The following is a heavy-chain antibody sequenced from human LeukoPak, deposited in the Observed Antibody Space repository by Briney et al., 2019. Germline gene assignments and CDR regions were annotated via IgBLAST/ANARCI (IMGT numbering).Heavy chain of an antibody. D-gene: IGHD5/OR15-5a*01. J-gene: IGHJ4*02. Sequence: GGSLRLSCAASGFTVSSNYMNWVRQAPGKGLEWVSVIYGGGSTYYADSVKGRFTISRDNSKSTLYLQMNSLRAEDTAVYYCARGAGNTVSTRFFDYWGRGTLVTVSS. CDR2: IYGGGST. CDR1: GFTVSSNY. CDR3: ARGAGNTVSTRFFDY. V-gene: IGHV3-53*01.